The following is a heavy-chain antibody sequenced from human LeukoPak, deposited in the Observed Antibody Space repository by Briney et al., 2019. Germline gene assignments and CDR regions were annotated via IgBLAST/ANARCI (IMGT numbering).Heavy chain of an antibody. CDR1: GGSISSGSYY. Sequence: SETLSLTCTVSGGSISSGSYYWSWIRQPGGKGLELIGRIYTSGSTNYNPSLKSRVTISVDTSKNQFSLKLSSVTAADTAVYYCARRESSGWYGYTGRYNDAFDIWGQGTMVTVSS. V-gene: IGHV4-61*02. CDR2: IYTSGST. D-gene: IGHD6-19*01. J-gene: IGHJ3*02. CDR3: ARRESSGWYGYTGRYNDAFDI.